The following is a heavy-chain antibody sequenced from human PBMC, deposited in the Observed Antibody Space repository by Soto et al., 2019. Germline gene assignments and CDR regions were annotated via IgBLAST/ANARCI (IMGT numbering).Heavy chain of an antibody. V-gene: IGHV4-34*01. CDR3: ARGQRYFDWLLWAFDY. CDR1: GGSFSGYY. Sequence: QVQLQQWGAGLLKPSETLSLTCAVYGGSFSGYYWSWIRQPPGKGLEWIGEINHSGSTNYNPSLKSRVTISVDTSKNQFSLKLSSVTAADTAAYYCARGQRYFDWLLWAFDYWGQGTLVTVSS. J-gene: IGHJ4*02. D-gene: IGHD3-9*01. CDR2: INHSGST.